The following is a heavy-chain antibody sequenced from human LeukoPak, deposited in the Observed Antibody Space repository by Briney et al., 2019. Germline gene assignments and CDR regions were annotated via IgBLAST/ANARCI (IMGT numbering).Heavy chain of an antibody. CDR3: ARGGATYYDILAGFLDY. D-gene: IGHD3-9*01. V-gene: IGHV4-59*01. CDR2: IYYSGST. CDR1: GGSISSYY. Sequence: PSETLSLTCTVSGGSISSYYWSWIRQPPGKGLEWIGYIYYSGSTNYDPSLKSRVTISVDTSKNQISLKLTSVTAADTAVYYCARGGATYYDILAGFLDYWGQGTLVSVSS. J-gene: IGHJ4*02.